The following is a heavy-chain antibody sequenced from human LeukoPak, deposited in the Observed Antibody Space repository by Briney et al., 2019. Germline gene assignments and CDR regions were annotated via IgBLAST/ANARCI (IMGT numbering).Heavy chain of an antibody. CDR3: TRGGLTFGGN. V-gene: IGHV4/OR15-8*02. D-gene: IGHD3-10*01. CDR2: VSHRGDT. Sequence: SETLSLACAVFGGSISSSNLWSWVRQPPGKGLEWIGEVSHRGDTNYNPSLKSRVTISIDKSKNQFSLRLTSVTAADTAVYYCTRGGLTFGGNWGQGILVTVSS. J-gene: IGHJ4*02. CDR1: GGSISSSNL.